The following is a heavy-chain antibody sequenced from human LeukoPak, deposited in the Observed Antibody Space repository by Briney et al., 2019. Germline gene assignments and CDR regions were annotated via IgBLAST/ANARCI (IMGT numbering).Heavy chain of an antibody. V-gene: IGHV4-59*01. CDR1: GGSISDYY. J-gene: IGHJ6*02. CDR2: IYYSGST. D-gene: IGHD1-26*01. Sequence: PSETLSLTCTVSGGSISDYYWSWIRQPPGKGLEWIGYIYYSGSTNYSPSLKSRVTISVDTSKNQFSLKLSSVTAADTAVYYCARDSIVGATPYYYYGMDVWGQGTTVTVSS. CDR3: ARDSIVGATPYYYYGMDV.